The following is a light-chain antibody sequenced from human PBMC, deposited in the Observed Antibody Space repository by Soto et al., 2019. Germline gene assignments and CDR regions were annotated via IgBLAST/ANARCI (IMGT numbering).Light chain of an antibody. CDR3: SSFTVNNTRV. J-gene: IGLJ1*01. V-gene: IGLV2-14*03. CDR1: SSDVGGYSY. Sequence: QSALTQPASVSGSPGQPLTISCAGTSSDVGGYSYVSWYQQHPGKAPKLIIYDVSSRPSGVSIRFSGSKSVNTASLTISGLQAEDEADYYCSSFTVNNTRVFGTGTKVTVL. CDR2: DVS.